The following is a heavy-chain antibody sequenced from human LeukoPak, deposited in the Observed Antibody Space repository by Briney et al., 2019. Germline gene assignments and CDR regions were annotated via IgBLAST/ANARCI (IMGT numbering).Heavy chain of an antibody. Sequence: GGSLRLSCAASGVTVSNNYLTWVRQAPGEGLEWVSVIYSGGSTYYADSVKGRFTISRDNSKNTMYLQMNSLRPEDTAVYYCAKDLGPSYSGTYPPDYWGQGTLVTVSS. J-gene: IGHJ4*02. CDR2: IYSGGST. CDR3: AKDLGPSYSGTYPPDY. CDR1: GVTVSNNY. V-gene: IGHV3-53*05. D-gene: IGHD1-26*01.